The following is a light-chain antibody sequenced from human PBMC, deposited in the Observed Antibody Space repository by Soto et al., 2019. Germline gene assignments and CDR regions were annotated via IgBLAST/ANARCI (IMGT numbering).Light chain of an antibody. CDR1: NIDVGAYNY. CDR3: SSYTRSSNVV. Sequence: QSARTRPASVSGSPGQSITISCTGRNIDVGAYNYVSWYQQHPGKAPKTMIYDVSNRPSGVSNRFSGSKSGNTASLTISGLQDEDEADYYCSSYTRSSNVVFGGGNKLTVL. V-gene: IGLV2-14*03. CDR2: DVS. J-gene: IGLJ2*01.